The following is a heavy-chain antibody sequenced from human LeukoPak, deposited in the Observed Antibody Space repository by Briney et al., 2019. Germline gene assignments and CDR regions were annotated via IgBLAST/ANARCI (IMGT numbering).Heavy chain of an antibody. CDR3: ALRDYYDSSGLDY. CDR1: GGTFSSYA. V-gene: IGHV1-2*02. Sequence: ASVKVSCKASGGTFSSYAISWVRQAPGQGLEWMGWINPNSGGTNYAQKFQGRVTMTRDTSISTAYMELSRLRSDDTAVYYCALRDYYDSSGLDYWGQGTLVTVSS. J-gene: IGHJ4*02. D-gene: IGHD3-22*01. CDR2: INPNSGGT.